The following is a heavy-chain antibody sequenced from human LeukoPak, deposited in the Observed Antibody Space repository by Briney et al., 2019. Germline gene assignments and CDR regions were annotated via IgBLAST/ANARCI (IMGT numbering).Heavy chain of an antibody. CDR1: GYTFTDYS. CDR2: ISPNSGAT. Sequence: ASVKVSCKASGYTFTDYSIHWVRQAPGQGLEWMGWISPNSGATNYAQNFQGRVTMTRDTSISTAYMELSRLGPDDTAVYYCATSRVRLYYFDLWGQGTVVTVSS. D-gene: IGHD5/OR15-5a*01. J-gene: IGHJ4*02. V-gene: IGHV1-2*02. CDR3: ATSRVRLYYFDL.